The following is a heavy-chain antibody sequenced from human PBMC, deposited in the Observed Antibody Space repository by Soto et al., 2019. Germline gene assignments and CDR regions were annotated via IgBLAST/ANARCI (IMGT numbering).Heavy chain of an antibody. CDR3: ARAVGDYDSSGYYCDF. CDR2: ISYDGSSK. V-gene: IGHV3-30-3*01. Sequence: SLRLSCAASGFTFSTYAMHWVRQAPGKGLEWVAVISYDGSSKYYADSVKGRFTISRDNSKNKLYLRMNSLRAEDTAVYYCARAVGDYDSSGYYCDFWGQGTLVTVSS. J-gene: IGHJ4*02. CDR1: GFTFSTYA. D-gene: IGHD3-22*01.